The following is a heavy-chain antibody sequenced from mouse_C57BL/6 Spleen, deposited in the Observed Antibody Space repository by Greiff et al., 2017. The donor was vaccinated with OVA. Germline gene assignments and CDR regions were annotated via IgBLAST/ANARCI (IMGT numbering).Heavy chain of an antibody. CDR3: ARYYYGSSFYAMDY. D-gene: IGHD1-1*01. CDR2: IYPGDGDT. Sequence: QVTLKVSGAELVKPGASVKISCKASGYAFSSYWMNWVKQRPGKGLEWIGQIYPGDGDTNYNGKFKGKATLTADKSSSTAYMQLSSLTSEDSAVYFCARYYYGSSFYAMDYWGQGTSVTVSS. V-gene: IGHV1-80*01. CDR1: GYAFSSYW. J-gene: IGHJ4*01.